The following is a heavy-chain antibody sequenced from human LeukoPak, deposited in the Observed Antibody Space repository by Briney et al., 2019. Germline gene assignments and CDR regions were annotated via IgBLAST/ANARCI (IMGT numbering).Heavy chain of an antibody. D-gene: IGHD3-9*01. V-gene: IGHV4-61*02. CDR2: IYTSGST. CDR3: ARSYYDILTGYYSSHFDY. Sequence: SETLSLTCTVSGGSISSGSYYWSWIRQPAGKGLEWIGRIYTSGSTNYNPSLKSRVTISVDTSKNQFSLKLSSVTAADTAVYYCARSYYDILTGYYSSHFDYWGQGTLVTVSS. J-gene: IGHJ4*02. CDR1: GGSISSGSYY.